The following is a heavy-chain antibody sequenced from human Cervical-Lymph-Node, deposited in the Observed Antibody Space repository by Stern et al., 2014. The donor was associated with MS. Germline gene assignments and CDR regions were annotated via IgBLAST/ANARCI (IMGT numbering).Heavy chain of an antibody. CDR3: AREPDTSLTIAVVGSFDY. J-gene: IGHJ4*02. Sequence: SVKGRFTISRDNSKDTLYLQMNSLRTEDTAVYYCAREPDTSLTIAVVGSFDYWGQGTLVTVSS. D-gene: IGHD6-19*01. V-gene: IGHV3-30*01.